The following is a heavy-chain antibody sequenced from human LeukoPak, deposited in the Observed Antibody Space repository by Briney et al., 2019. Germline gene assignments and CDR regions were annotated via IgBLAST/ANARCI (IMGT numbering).Heavy chain of an antibody. V-gene: IGHV1-69*05. D-gene: IGHD6-19*01. J-gene: IGHJ4*02. Sequence: SVKVSCKASGGTFSSYAISWVRQAPGQGLEWMGGIIPIFGTANYAQKFQGRVTITTDESTSTAYMELSSLRSEDTAVYYCAREESSGWPKYYFDYWGQGTLVTVSS. CDR3: AREESSGWPKYYFDY. CDR2: IIPIFGTA. CDR1: GGTFSSYA.